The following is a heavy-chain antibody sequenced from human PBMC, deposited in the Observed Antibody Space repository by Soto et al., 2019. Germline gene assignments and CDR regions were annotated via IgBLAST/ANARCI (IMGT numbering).Heavy chain of an antibody. CDR1: GYTFSSYG. CDR2: ISAYNGNT. Sequence: QVQLVQSGAEVKKPGASVKVSCKASGYTFSSYGIRWVRQAPGQVLERMGWISAYNGNTNYAQKLQGRVIMTTDTPTSTADMELRSLRSDDTAVYYCARFPFGEYDNYYYGMDVWGQGTTVTVSS. V-gene: IGHV1-18*04. CDR3: ARFPFGEYDNYYYGMDV. D-gene: IGHD3-10*01. J-gene: IGHJ6*02.